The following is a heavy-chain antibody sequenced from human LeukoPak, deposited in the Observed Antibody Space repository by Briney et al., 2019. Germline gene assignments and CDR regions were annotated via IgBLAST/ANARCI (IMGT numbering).Heavy chain of an antibody. CDR1: GFTFSSYS. CDR3: ARPTYGDYGMDV. V-gene: IGHV3-48*02. Sequence: GGSLRLSCAASGFTFSSYSMNWVRQAPGKGLEWVSYISSSSTIYYTDSVKGRFTISRDNAKNSLYLQMNSLRDEDTAVYYCARPTYGDYGMDVWGQGTTVTVSS. J-gene: IGHJ6*02. CDR2: ISSSSTI. D-gene: IGHD4-17*01.